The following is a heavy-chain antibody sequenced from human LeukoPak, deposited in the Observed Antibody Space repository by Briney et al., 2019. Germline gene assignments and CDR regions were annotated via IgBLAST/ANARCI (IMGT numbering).Heavy chain of an antibody. J-gene: IGHJ4*02. CDR2: IFYSGST. V-gene: IGHV4-59*08. CDR3: ARLGNRDGYNYYFDY. CDR1: GGSMSNNY. D-gene: IGHD5-24*01. Sequence: SETLSLTCTVSGGSMSNNYGSWIRQPPGKGLEWIGYIFYSGSTNYNPSLKSRVTISVDTSKNQFSLKLSSVTAADTAVYYCARLGNRDGYNYYFDYWGQGTLVTVSS.